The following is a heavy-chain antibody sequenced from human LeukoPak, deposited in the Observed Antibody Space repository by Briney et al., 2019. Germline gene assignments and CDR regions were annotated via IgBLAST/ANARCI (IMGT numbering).Heavy chain of an antibody. CDR3: ATSLASSGRFDY. CDR1: GFTFSDYY. CDR2: ISSSSSHT. V-gene: IGHV3-11*03. J-gene: IGHJ4*02. D-gene: IGHD3-22*01. Sequence: GGSLRLSCAASGFTFSDYYMSWIRQAPGKGLEWVSYISSSSSHTNYADSVKGRSTISRDNAKNSLYLQMNSLGAEDTAVYYCATSLASSGRFDYWGQGTLVTVSS.